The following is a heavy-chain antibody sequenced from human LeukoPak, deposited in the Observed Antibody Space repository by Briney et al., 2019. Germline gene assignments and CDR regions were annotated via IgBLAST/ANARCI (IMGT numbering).Heavy chain of an antibody. CDR3: ARAYDSSGYYYYGMDV. CDR1: GFTVSSNY. D-gene: IGHD3-22*01. V-gene: IGHV3-53*01. CDR2: IYSGGST. Sequence: GGSLRLSCAASGFTVSSNYMSWVRQAPGKGLEWVSVIYSGGSTYYADSVKGRSTISRDNSKNTLYLQMNSLRAEDTAVYYCARAYDSSGYYYYGMDVWGQGTTVTVSS. J-gene: IGHJ6*02.